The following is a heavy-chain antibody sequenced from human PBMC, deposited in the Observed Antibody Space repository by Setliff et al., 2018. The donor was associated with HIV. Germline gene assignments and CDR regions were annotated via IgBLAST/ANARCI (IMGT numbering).Heavy chain of an antibody. Sequence: TSETLSLTCTVSGDSITSPSSYWGWIRQPPGKGLEWIGNVHFGGNTYYTPSLESRVTISVDTSKNQFSLKLSSVTAADTAVYYCARQGNYYGSQKDYWGQGTLVTVSS. CDR1: GDSITSPSSY. J-gene: IGHJ4*02. CDR3: ARQGNYYGSQKDY. CDR2: VHFGGNT. D-gene: IGHD3-10*01. V-gene: IGHV4-39*01.